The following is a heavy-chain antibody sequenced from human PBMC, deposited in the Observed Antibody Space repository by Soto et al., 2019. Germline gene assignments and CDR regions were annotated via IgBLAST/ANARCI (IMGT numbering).Heavy chain of an antibody. Sequence: SQTLSLTCAISGDSVSSNSATWNWIRQSPSRGLEWLGRTYYRSKYYNEYAASVRSRITVNADSSKNQFSLHLNSVSPEDTAVYYCERAIPPTSGWYYFDSWGQGSLVTVSS. J-gene: IGHJ4*02. V-gene: IGHV6-1*01. D-gene: IGHD3-22*01. CDR1: GDSVSSNSAT. CDR2: TYYRSKYYN. CDR3: ERAIPPTSGWYYFDS.